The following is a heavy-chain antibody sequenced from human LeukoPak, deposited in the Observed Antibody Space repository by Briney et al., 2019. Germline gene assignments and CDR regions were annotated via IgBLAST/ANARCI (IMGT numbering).Heavy chain of an antibody. CDR2: IGATGVST. V-gene: IGHV3-23*01. Sequence: GGSLRLSCAASGFTFSTRAVNWVRQAPGAGLEWVSLIGATGVSTFYADSVKGRFTIFRDNSKNTLFLQMNSLRAEDTAVYYCASWAGVGSTTWYFGPFDFWGQGALVTVSS. CDR3: ASWAGVGSTTWYFGPFDF. D-gene: IGHD6-13*01. CDR1: GFTFSTRA. J-gene: IGHJ4*02.